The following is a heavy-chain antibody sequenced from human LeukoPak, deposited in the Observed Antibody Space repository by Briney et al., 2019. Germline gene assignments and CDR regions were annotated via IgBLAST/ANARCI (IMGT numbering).Heavy chain of an antibody. Sequence: PGGCLRLSCAASGFTFSSYSRNWVPKAPGKGLEWVSFIYSDNTHYSDSVKGRFTISRDNSKNTLYLQMNSLRAEDTAVYYCARRAGAYSHPYDYWGQGTLVTVSS. J-gene: IGHJ4*02. CDR1: GFTFSSYS. D-gene: IGHD4/OR15-4a*01. V-gene: IGHV3-53*01. CDR3: ARRAGAYSHPYDY. CDR2: IYSDNT.